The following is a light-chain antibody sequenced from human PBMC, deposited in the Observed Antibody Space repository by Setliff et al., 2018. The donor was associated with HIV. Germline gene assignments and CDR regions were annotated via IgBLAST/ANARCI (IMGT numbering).Light chain of an antibody. CDR2: DVS. CDR3: SSYTSSSTYV. V-gene: IGLV2-14*01. CDR1: SSGVGGYNY. Sequence: QSALTQPASVSGSPGQSITISCTGTSSGVGGYNYVSWYQQHPGKAPKLMIYDVSKWPSGVSNRFSGSKSGNTASLTISGLQTEDEADYYCSSYTSSSTYVFGTGTKV. J-gene: IGLJ1*01.